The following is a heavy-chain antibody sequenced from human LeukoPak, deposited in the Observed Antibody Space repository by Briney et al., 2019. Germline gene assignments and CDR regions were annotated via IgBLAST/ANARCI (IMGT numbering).Heavy chain of an antibody. Sequence: PGGSLRLSCAASGFAFSNYTMNWLRQAPGKGLEWVANIKQDGSTKHYADSLKGRFTISRDNPKNSLFLQMNNLRADDTAIYYCTRDTIGSLDYWGQGILVTVAS. CDR2: IKQDGSTK. D-gene: IGHD1-26*01. J-gene: IGHJ4*02. V-gene: IGHV3-7*01. CDR3: TRDTIGSLDY. CDR1: GFAFSNYT.